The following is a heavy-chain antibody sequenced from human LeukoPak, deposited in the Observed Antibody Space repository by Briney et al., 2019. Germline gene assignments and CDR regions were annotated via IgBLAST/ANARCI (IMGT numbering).Heavy chain of an antibody. J-gene: IGHJ5*02. V-gene: IGHV3-23*01. CDR3: AKGSSGYFVDL. CDR2: ISNDGGGT. CDR1: GFIFNSFG. Sequence: GGSLRLSCAASGFIFNSFGLIWVRQAPGKGLEWVSAISNDGGGTNYADFVKGRFTISRDNSKNTLFLQMNSLRAEDTALYYCAKGSSGYFVDLWGQGTLVTVSS. D-gene: IGHD3-22*01.